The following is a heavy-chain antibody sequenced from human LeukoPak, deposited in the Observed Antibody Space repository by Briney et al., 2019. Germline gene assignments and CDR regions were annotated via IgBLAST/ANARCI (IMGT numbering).Heavy chain of an antibody. CDR2: INPNSGGT. CDR1: GYTFTGYY. CDR3: ARVWGGGTQSIFGVAPTITLGY. V-gene: IGHV1-2*02. D-gene: IGHD3-3*01. Sequence: ASVKVSCKASGYTFTGYYMHWVRQAPGQGLEWMGWINPNSGGTNYAQKFQGRVTMTRDTSISTAYMELSRLRSDDTAVYYCARVWGGGTQSIFGVAPTITLGYWGQGTLVTVSS. J-gene: IGHJ4*02.